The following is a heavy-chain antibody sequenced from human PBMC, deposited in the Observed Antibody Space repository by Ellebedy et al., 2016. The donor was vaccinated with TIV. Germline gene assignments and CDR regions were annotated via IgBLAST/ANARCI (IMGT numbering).Heavy chain of an antibody. CDR1: GGSIIHYY. Sequence: MPSETLSLTCTVSGGSIIHYYWSWIRQPPGKGPEYIGYIYSSGKTNYNPSLESRVSISVDTSKNQFSLKLNSVTAADTALYYCVRGPWGELGKADFGLWGQGTLVTVSS. V-gene: IGHV4-59*01. D-gene: IGHD7-27*01. J-gene: IGHJ4*02. CDR2: IYSSGKT. CDR3: VRGPWGELGKADFGL.